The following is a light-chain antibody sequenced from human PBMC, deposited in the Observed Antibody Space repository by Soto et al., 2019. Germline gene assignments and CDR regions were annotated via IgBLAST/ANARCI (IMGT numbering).Light chain of an antibody. CDR3: QQYHNWPPYT. CDR1: QSINSD. CDR2: DAS. Sequence: EIVMTQSPATLSVSPGERATLSCRASQSINSDLAWYQQKPGQAPRLLISDASTRATGIPARFSGSGSGTEFTLPLSSLQSEDFAVYYCQQYHNWPPYTFGQGTKLEIK. J-gene: IGKJ2*01. V-gene: IGKV3-15*01.